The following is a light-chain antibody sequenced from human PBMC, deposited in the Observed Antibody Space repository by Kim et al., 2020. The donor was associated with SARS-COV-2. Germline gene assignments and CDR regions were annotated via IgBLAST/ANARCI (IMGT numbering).Light chain of an antibody. CDR3: NSRDSSGNHWV. Sequence: SSELTQDPAVSVVLGQTVRITCQGDSLRSYYASWYQQKPGQAPVLVIYGKNNRPSGIPDRFSGSYSGNTASLTITGAQAVDEADYYCNSRDSSGNHWVFGGGTQLTVL. CDR2: GKN. J-gene: IGLJ3*02. V-gene: IGLV3-19*01. CDR1: SLRSYY.